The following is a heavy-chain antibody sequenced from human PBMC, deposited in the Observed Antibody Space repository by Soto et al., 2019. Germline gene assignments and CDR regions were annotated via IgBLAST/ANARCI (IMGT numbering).Heavy chain of an antibody. V-gene: IGHV4-4*02. Sequence: QVQLQESGPGLVKPSGTLSLTCAVSGGSISSSNWWSWVRQPPGKGLEWIGEIYHSGSTNYNPSLKRRVTISVDKSKNQFSLKLSSVSAAETGVYYCARERTYYYGSGDADVWGQGTTVTVSS. D-gene: IGHD3-10*01. CDR1: GGSISSSNW. J-gene: IGHJ6*02. CDR3: ARERTYYYGSGDADV. CDR2: IYHSGST.